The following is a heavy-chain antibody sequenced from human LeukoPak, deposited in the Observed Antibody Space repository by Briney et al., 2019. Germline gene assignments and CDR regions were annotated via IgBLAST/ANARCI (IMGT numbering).Heavy chain of an antibody. J-gene: IGHJ2*01. CDR1: GYSFTTYW. V-gene: IGHV5-51*01. CDR2: IYPDGYET. D-gene: IGHD3-16*01. CDR3: ARRSVSFGRVPDWYFDL. Sequence: GESLKISCKGSGYSFTTYWIGWVRQMPGKGLEWMGSIYPDGYETRYSPSFQGQVTISVDKSISTTYLQWSRLKSSDTAIYFCARRSVSFGRVPDWYFDLWGRGTLVIVSS.